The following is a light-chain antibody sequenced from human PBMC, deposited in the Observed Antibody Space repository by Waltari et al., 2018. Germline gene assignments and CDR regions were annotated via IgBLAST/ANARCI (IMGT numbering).Light chain of an antibody. CDR1: QSLSNL. CDR3: QQYDTHWT. CDR2: KAS. Sequence: DIQITQSPSTLSVSVGDRVHITFRASQSLSNLLAWYQQKPGKAPKLLIYKASNLQSGVPSRFSGSGSGTEFTLTISSLQPDDFATYYCQQYDTHWTFGQGTKVEI. V-gene: IGKV1-5*03. J-gene: IGKJ1*01.